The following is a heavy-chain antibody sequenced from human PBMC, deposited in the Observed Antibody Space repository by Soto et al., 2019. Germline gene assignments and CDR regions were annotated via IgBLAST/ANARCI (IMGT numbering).Heavy chain of an antibody. Sequence: HPGGSLRLSCAASGFTFSSYWMHWVRQAPGKGLVWVSRINSDGSSTSYVDSVKGRFTISRDNAKNTLFLQMNSLRAEDTAVYYCARDFGRYFDWWEGSYGMDVWGQGTTVTVSS. CDR2: INSDGSST. V-gene: IGHV3-74*01. CDR1: GFTFSSYW. CDR3: ARDFGRYFDWWEGSYGMDV. J-gene: IGHJ6*02. D-gene: IGHD3-9*01.